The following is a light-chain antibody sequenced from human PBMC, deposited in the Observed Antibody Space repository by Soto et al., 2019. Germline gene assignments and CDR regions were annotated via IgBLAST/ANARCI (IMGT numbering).Light chain of an antibody. CDR2: AAS. Sequence: DTQLTHSPSFLSASVVDRVTITSRASQDVSRSLGWYQQKPGKAPKLLISAASTLHSGVPSRFSGSGSGTDFTLTISSLQPEDFATYYCQQLWTYPLTFGGGTKVDIK. CDR3: QQLWTYPLT. CDR1: QDVSRS. V-gene: IGKV1-9*01. J-gene: IGKJ4*01.